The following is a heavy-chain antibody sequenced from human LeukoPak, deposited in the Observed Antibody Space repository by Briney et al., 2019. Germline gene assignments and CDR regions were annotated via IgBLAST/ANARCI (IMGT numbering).Heavy chain of an antibody. CDR2: IGHDGTKI. CDR3: AKDHVTWGNRYFDH. CDR1: GFTFSTIG. D-gene: IGHD3-16*01. Sequence: GGSLRLSCAASGFTFSTIGMHWVRQAPGKGPEWVAFIGHDGTKIYYADSVQGRFTISRDNSKSTLYLEMNNLSGDDTALYYCAKDHVTWGNRYFDHWGQGTLGTVSS. V-gene: IGHV3-30*02. J-gene: IGHJ4*02.